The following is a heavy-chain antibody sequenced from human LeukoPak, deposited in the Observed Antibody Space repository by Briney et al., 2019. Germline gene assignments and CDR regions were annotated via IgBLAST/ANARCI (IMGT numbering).Heavy chain of an antibody. V-gene: IGHV3-7*01. CDR2: IKLVGSEK. CDR1: AFTFGNLW. CDR3: ARLRGLSSGTYRYQTALEY. Sequence: GGTRWRSCVTSAFTFGNLWLIGVSRAPGKGRKGGGNIKLVGSEKYYVDSVKGRFTISRENAMNSLYLQMNSLRVEDTSVYYCARLRGLSSGTYRYQTALEYWGQGSLVTVSS. J-gene: IGHJ4*02. D-gene: IGHD1-26*01.